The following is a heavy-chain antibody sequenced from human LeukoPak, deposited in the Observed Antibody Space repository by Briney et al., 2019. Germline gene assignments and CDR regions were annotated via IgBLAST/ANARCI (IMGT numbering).Heavy chain of an antibody. CDR1: GFTFSSYS. J-gene: IGHJ4*02. CDR3: ARDFRRLLWFGESDYYFDY. D-gene: IGHD3-10*01. CDR2: ISSSSSTI. Sequence: PGGSLRLSCAASGFTFSSYSMNWVRQAPGKGLEWVSYISSSSSTIYYADSVKGRFTISRDNAKNSLYLQMNSLRAEDTAVYFCARDFRRLLWFGESDYYFDYWGQGTLVTVSS. V-gene: IGHV3-48*04.